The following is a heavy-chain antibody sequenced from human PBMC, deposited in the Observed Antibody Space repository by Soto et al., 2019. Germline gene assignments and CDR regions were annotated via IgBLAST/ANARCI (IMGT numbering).Heavy chain of an antibody. J-gene: IGHJ4*02. V-gene: IGHV3-15*05. Sequence: EVQLVESGGGLVKPGGSLRLSCAASGFTFSNAWMSWVRQAPGKGLEWVGRIKSKTDGGTTDYTAPVKGRFTISRDDLKNTLYLQMNSLKTEDTAVYYCTTVRIVGAKRSDYWGQGTLVTVSS. CDR1: GFTFSNAW. CDR3: TTVRIVGAKRSDY. D-gene: IGHD1-26*01. CDR2: IKSKTDGGTT.